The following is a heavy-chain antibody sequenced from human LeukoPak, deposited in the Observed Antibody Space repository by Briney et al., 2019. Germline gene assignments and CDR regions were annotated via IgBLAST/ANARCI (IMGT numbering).Heavy chain of an antibody. J-gene: IGHJ6*02. CDR2: IRSKTYGGTT. D-gene: IGHD5-18*01. CDR3: TRGPIQLWLYHGMDV. V-gene: IGHV3-49*04. CDR1: GFTFGDHA. Sequence: GRSLRLSCTVSGFTFGDHAMSWVRQAPGKGLEWVGFIRSKTYGGTTEYAASVKGRFIISRDDSTSIAYPQMNSLKTEDTAVYYCTRGPIQLWLYHGMDVWGQGTTVTVSS.